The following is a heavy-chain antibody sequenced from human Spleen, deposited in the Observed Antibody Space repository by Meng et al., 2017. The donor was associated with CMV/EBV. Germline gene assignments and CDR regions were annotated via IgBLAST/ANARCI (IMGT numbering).Heavy chain of an antibody. J-gene: IGHJ4*02. CDR2: LSPPESPT. CDR1: YIFSAYC. Sequence: YIFSAYCICCVRQLHGNGLSWMGVLSPPESPTTYRPSFHGQVTVSSDTSISTAYLQWSSLKASDTAMYYCVRGSAARTLVAGDPPDYWGQGSLVTVSS. D-gene: IGHD6-25*01. CDR3: VRGSAARTLVAGDPPDY. V-gene: IGHV5-51*01.